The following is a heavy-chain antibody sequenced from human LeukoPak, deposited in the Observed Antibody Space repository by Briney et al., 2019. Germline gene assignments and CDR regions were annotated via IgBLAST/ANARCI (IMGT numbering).Heavy chain of an antibody. D-gene: IGHD3-9*01. Sequence: GGSLRLSCAASRFTLSSYWMHWVRQAPGKGLVWVSRINTDGSSTNYADSVKGRFTISRDNAMNTLYLQMNNLRAEDTAVFFCEKGTAYEILTGYYKGWGQGTLVTVSS. CDR2: INTDGSST. CDR1: RFTLSSYW. CDR3: EKGTAYEILTGYYKG. J-gene: IGHJ4*02. V-gene: IGHV3-74*01.